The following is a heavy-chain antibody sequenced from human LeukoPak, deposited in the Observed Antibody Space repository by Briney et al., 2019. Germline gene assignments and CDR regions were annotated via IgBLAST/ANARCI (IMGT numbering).Heavy chain of an antibody. V-gene: IGHV4-61*01. CDR2: IYYSGST. CDR1: GGSISSSSYY. J-gene: IGHJ4*02. Sequence: PSETLSLTCTVSGGSISSSSYYWSWIRQPPGKGLEWIGYIYYSGSTNYNPSLKSRVTISVDTSKNQFSLKLSSVTAADTAVYYCASGSYSFYYFDYWGQGTLVTVSS. D-gene: IGHD1-26*01. CDR3: ASGSYSFYYFDY.